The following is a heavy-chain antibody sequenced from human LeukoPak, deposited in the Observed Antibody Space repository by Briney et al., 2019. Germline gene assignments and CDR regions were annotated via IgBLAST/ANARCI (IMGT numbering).Heavy chain of an antibody. Sequence: SLRLSCAASGFTFDDYAMHWVRQAPGKGLEWVSGISWNSGSIGYADSVKGRFTISRDNGKNCLYLQMNSVIAEDTALYYCAKEPAPYSSGPVGYWGQGTLVTVSS. CDR3: AKEPAPYSSGPVGY. D-gene: IGHD6-19*01. J-gene: IGHJ4*02. CDR2: ISWNSGSI. V-gene: IGHV3-9*01. CDR1: GFTFDDYA.